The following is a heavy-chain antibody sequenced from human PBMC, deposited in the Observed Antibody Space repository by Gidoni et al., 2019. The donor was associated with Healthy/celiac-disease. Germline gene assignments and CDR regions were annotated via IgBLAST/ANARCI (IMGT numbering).Heavy chain of an antibody. Sequence: QLQLQESGPGLVKPSETLSLTCTVSGGYISSSSYYWGWIRQPPGKGLEWIGSIYSSWSTYYHPSLKSRVTISVDTSKTQFSLKLSSVTAADTAVYYCARGSSHYYVSGSYYRPFDYWGQGTLVTVSS. J-gene: IGHJ4*02. CDR3: ARGSSHYYVSGSYYRPFDY. CDR1: GGYISSSSYY. V-gene: IGHV4-39*07. CDR2: IYSSWST. D-gene: IGHD3-10*01.